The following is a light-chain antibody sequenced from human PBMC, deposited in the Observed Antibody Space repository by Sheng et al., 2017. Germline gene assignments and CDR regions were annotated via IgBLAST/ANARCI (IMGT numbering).Light chain of an antibody. CDR2: QDN. Sequence: GSVSPGQTATITCSGDKLGDKYACWYQQKPGQSPVLVIYQDNKRSSGIPERFSGSTSGNTATLTIRETQPMDEADYYCQAWDSSTFVFGPGTKVTVL. J-gene: IGLJ1*01. V-gene: IGLV3-1*01. CDR1: KLGDKY. CDR3: QAWDSSTFV.